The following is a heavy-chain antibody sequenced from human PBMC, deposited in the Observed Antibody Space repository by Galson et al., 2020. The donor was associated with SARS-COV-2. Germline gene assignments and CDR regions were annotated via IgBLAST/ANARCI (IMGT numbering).Heavy chain of an antibody. V-gene: IGHV5-51*01. D-gene: IGHD2-8*01. J-gene: IGHJ4*02. CDR3: ARGALRSPPHSGCADGVCYPASFDY. CDR1: GYSFTSYW. CDR2: IYPGDSDT. Sequence: GESLKISCKGSGYSFTSYWIGWVRQMPGKGLEWMGIIYPGDSDTRYSPSFQGHVTISADKSINTASLQWSSLKASDTAMYYCARGALRSPPHSGCADGVCYPASFDYWGQGTLVTVSS.